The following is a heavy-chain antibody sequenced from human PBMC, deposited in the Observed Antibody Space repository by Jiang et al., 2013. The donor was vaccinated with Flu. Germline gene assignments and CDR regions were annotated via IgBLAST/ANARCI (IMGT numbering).Heavy chain of an antibody. V-gene: IGHV4-59*08. CDR1: GGSISSYY. Sequence: KPSETLSLTCTVSGGSISSYYWSWIRQPPGKGLEWIGYIYYSGSTNYNPSLKSRVTISVDTSKNQFSLKLSSVTAADTAVYYCARRAYYYDSSGSISGYWYFDLWGRGTLVTVSS. CDR2: IYYSGST. J-gene: IGHJ2*01. D-gene: IGHD3-22*01. CDR3: ARRAYYYDSSGSISGYWYFDL.